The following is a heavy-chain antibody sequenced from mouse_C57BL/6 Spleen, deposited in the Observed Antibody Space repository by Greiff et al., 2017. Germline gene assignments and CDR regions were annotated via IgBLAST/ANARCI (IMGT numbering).Heavy chain of an antibody. J-gene: IGHJ1*03. CDR1: GFTFSSYG. CDR3: ARLYEGYFDV. CDR2: ISSGGSYT. V-gene: IGHV5-6*01. Sequence: EVMVVESGGDLVKPGGSLKLSCAASGFTFSSYGMSWVRQTPDKRLEWVATISSGGSYTYYPDSVKGRFTISRDNAKNTLYLQMSSLKSEDTAMYYCARLYEGYFDVWGTGTTVTVSS. D-gene: IGHD1-1*01.